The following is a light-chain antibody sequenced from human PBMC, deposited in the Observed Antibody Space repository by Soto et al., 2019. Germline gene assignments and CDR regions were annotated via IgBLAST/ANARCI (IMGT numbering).Light chain of an antibody. J-gene: IGKJ3*01. CDR2: GVS. V-gene: IGKV3-20*01. Sequence: EIVLTQSPGTLSLSPGERATLSCRASQSVSSGYLAWYQQKPGQAPRLLIYGVSSRATGIPDRFSGSGSGTDFTLTIARLESEDFAVYYCQQYSSSPTFTFGPGTKVDIK. CDR1: QSVSSGY. CDR3: QQYSSSPTFT.